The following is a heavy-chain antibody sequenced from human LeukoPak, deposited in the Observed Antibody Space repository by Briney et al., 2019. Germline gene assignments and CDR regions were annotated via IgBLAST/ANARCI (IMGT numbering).Heavy chain of an antibody. Sequence: GGSLRLSCAASGFTFSSYSMNWVRQAPGKGLEWVSSISSSSSYIYYADSVKGRFTISRDNAKNSLYLQMNSLRAEDTAVYYCARMRRTMIVVVYDAFDIWGQGTMVTVSS. V-gene: IGHV3-21*01. CDR1: GFTFSSYS. D-gene: IGHD3-22*01. J-gene: IGHJ3*02. CDR2: ISSSSSYI. CDR3: ARMRRTMIVVVYDAFDI.